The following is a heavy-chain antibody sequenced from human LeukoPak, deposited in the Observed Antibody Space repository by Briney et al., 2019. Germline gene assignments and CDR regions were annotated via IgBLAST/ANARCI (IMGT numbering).Heavy chain of an antibody. CDR3: ARHAGGIAAAGTRPFDY. D-gene: IGHD6-13*01. CDR2: IYYSGST. V-gene: IGHV4-39*01. J-gene: IGHJ4*02. Sequence: SETLSLTCTASGASFSSSTYYWGWIRQPPGKGLEWIGSIYYSGSTYYNPSLKSRVTMSVDTPKNQFSLKLSSVTAADTAVYYCARHAGGIAAAGTRPFDYWGQGTLVTVSS. CDR1: GASFSSSTYY.